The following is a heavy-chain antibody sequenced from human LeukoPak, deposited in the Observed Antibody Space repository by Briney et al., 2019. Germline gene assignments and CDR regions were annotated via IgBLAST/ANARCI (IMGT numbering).Heavy chain of an antibody. Sequence: PGGSLRLSCAASGFVFRNYGMHWVRQAPGKGLDWVAFIRSDGSEQYYADSVKGRFALSRDNSMKTVFLQMNSLRLEDTAVYYCAKDASWSLDYWGQGTLVTVSP. CDR2: IRSDGSEQ. CDR3: AKDASWSLDY. D-gene: IGHD6-13*01. V-gene: IGHV3-30*02. CDR1: GFVFRNYG. J-gene: IGHJ4*02.